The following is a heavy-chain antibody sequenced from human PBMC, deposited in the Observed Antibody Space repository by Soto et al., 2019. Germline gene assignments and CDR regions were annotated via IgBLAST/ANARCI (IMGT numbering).Heavy chain of an antibody. J-gene: IGHJ6*02. CDR2: IGRRSDI. CDR3: AREETAWPLSYGLDV. Sequence: PRLSCDAYGFSFSTYSMHWVRQAPGKGLEWVSSIGRRSDIYYADSVKGRFTISRDNAKNSVSLQMNSLRDEDTAVYYCAREETAWPLSYGLDVWGQVPTVTVSS. CDR1: GFSFSTYS. D-gene: IGHD2-21*02. V-gene: IGHV3-21*01.